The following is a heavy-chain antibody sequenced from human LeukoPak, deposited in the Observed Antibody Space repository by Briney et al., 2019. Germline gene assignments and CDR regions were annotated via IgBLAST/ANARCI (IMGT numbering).Heavy chain of an antibody. Sequence: GGSLRLSCAASGFTFSNYAMNWVRQAPGKGLEWVSGIGGGGGSTYYADSEKGRFTVSRDNSKNTLYLQMNSLRAEDTAVYYCAKAGGDAYYYYYMDVWGKGTTVTVSS. CDR1: GFTFSNYA. J-gene: IGHJ6*03. CDR2: IGGGGGST. D-gene: IGHD2-21*01. CDR3: AKAGGDAYYYYYMDV. V-gene: IGHV3-23*01.